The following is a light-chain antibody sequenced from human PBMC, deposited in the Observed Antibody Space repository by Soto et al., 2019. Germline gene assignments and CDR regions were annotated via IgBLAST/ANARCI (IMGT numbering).Light chain of an antibody. CDR2: WAS. Sequence: DIMMTQSPDSLAVSLGERATINCESSQSVLYNSNNKNYLAWYQQKPGQPPKLLIYWASTRESGVPDRFSGSGSGTDFTLTISSLQAEDVAVYYCQQYYSTPPYTFGQGTKLEIK. CDR1: QSVLYNSNNKNY. CDR3: QQYYSTPPYT. V-gene: IGKV4-1*01. J-gene: IGKJ2*01.